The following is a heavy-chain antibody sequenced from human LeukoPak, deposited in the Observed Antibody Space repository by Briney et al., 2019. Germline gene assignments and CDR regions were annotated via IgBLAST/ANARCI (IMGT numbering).Heavy chain of an antibody. J-gene: IGHJ4*02. CDR3: ARDRVGATDYFDC. Sequence: GGSLRLSCAASGFTFSSYATHWVRQAPGKGLEWVAVISYDGSNKYYADSVKGRFTISRDNSKNTLYLQMNSLRAEDTAVYYCARDRVGATDYFDCWGQGTLVTVSS. CDR1: GFTFSSYA. V-gene: IGHV3-30-3*01. D-gene: IGHD1-26*01. CDR2: ISYDGSNK.